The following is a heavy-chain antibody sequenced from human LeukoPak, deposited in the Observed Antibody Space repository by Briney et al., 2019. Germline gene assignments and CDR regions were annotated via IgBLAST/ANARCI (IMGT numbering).Heavy chain of an antibody. CDR3: ARDLATIAHYYYYMDV. J-gene: IGHJ6*03. CDR2: TYSGGST. Sequence: GGSLRLSCAASGFTVSSNYMSWVHQALGKGLEWVSVTYSGGSTYYADSVKGRFTISRDNSKNTLYLQMNSLRAEDTAVYYCARDLATIAHYYYYMDVWGKGTTVTVSS. CDR1: GFTVSSNY. D-gene: IGHD5-12*01. V-gene: IGHV3-66*02.